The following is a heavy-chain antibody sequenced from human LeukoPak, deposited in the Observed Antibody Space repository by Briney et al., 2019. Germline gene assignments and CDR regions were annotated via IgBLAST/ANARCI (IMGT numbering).Heavy chain of an antibody. D-gene: IGHD3-22*01. CDR1: GFIFRSYW. Sequence: GGSLRLSCAASGFIFRSYWMNWVRQAPGKGLEWVSAISGNGGSTYYADSVKGRFTISRDNSKNTLYLQMNSLRAEDTAVYYCAKDLHAFYDSSGYFDYWGQGTLVTVSS. J-gene: IGHJ4*02. CDR3: AKDLHAFYDSSGYFDY. V-gene: IGHV3-23*01. CDR2: ISGNGGST.